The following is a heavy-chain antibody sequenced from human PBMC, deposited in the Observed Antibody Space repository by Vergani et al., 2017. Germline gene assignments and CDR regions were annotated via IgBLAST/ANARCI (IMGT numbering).Heavy chain of an antibody. CDR3: ASGGHGSENGGALQL. V-gene: IGHV5-51*01. CDR2: IYPGDSEV. D-gene: IGHD3-10*01. J-gene: IGHJ3*01. CDR1: GYIFSNFW. Sequence: EKPLVQSGSETKKPGESLKISCQAFGYIFSNFWIGWVRQRPGRGLEWMGTIYPGDSEVKSNPTFRGQVIFSVDTSVNTAYLQWRSLQASDTATYFCASGGHGSENGGALQLWGQGTNITVSS.